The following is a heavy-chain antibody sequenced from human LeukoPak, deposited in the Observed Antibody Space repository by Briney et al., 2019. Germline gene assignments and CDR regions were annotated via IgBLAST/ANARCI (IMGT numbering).Heavy chain of an antibody. CDR1: GFTVSSNY. CDR2: IYSGGST. D-gene: IGHD5-12*01. V-gene: IGHV3-66*01. J-gene: IGHJ4*02. Sequence: PGGSLRLSCAASGFTVSSNYMSWVRQAPGKGLEWVSVIYSGGSTYYADSVKGRFTISRDNSKNTLYLQMNSLRAEDTAVYYCARGPVYSGYDWDYWGQRTLVTVPS. CDR3: ARGPVYSGYDWDY.